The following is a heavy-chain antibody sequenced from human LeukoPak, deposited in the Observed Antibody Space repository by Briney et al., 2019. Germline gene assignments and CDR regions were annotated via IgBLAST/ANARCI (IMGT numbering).Heavy chain of an antibody. CDR3: ARVWGIAPDY. Sequence: GGSLRLSCAASGFTFSSYAMHWVRHTPGKGLVWVSRINRDGTITTYADSVKGRFTISRDNAKNTLYLQMNSLRAEDTAVYYCARVWGIAPDYWGQGTLVTVSS. J-gene: IGHJ4*02. CDR1: GFTFSSYA. V-gene: IGHV3-74*01. CDR2: INRDGTIT. D-gene: IGHD6-13*01.